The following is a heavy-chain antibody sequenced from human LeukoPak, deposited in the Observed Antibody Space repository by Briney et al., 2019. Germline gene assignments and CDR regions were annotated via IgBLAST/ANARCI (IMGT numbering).Heavy chain of an antibody. J-gene: IGHJ6*03. CDR1: GYSISNGYY. D-gene: IGHD1-26*01. CDR2: IYHSGST. V-gene: IGHV4-38-2*02. CDR3: ARDALHVGTTGASDYHYYYMDV. Sequence: SETLSLTCIVSGYSISNGYYWGWIRQSPGKGLEWIGSIYHSGSTYYNPSLKSRVTISVDTSKNQFSLKLNSVTAADTAIYYCARDALHVGTTGASDYHYYYMDVWGKGTTVTVSS.